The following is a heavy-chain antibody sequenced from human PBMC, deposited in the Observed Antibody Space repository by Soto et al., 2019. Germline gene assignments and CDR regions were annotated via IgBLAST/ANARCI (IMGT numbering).Heavy chain of an antibody. J-gene: IGHJ4*02. D-gene: IGHD7-27*01. CDR3: GRDDDNDANAIDY. V-gene: IGHV3-33*01. CDR1: GFTFSRYG. Sequence: GGSLRLSCAASGFTFSRYGMHWVRQAPGKGLEWVALIWNDGIRKVYVDSVKGRFTISRDNSKNTLDLQMNSLRAEDTAVYYCGRDDDNDANAIDYWGPGXLVTVYS. CDR2: IWNDGIRK.